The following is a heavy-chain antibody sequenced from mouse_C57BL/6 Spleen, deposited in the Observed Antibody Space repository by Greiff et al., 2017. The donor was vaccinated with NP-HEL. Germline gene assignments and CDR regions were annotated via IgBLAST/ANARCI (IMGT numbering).Heavy chain of an antibody. Sequence: VQLQQSGPVLVKPGASVKMSCKASGYTFTDYYMNWVKQSHGKSLEWIGVINPYNGGTSYNQKFKGKATLTVDKSSSTAYMELNSLTSEDSAVYYCAYSSGYYFDYWGQGTTLTVSS. CDR1: GYTFTDYY. J-gene: IGHJ2*01. D-gene: IGHD3-2*02. CDR3: AYSSGYYFDY. CDR2: INPYNGGT. V-gene: IGHV1-19*01.